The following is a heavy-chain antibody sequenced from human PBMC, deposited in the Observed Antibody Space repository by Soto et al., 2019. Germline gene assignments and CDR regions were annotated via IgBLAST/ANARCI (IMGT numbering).Heavy chain of an antibody. CDR3: AASSRPMTTVTTATNLPYYYYGMDV. D-gene: IGHD4-17*01. CDR1: GGSISSSSYY. J-gene: IGHJ6*02. Sequence: PSETLSLTCTVSGGSISSSSYYWGWIRQPPGKGLEWIGSIYYSGSTYYNPSLKSRVTISVDTSKNQFSLKLSSVTAADTAVYYCAASSRPMTTVTTATNLPYYYYGMDVWGQGTTVTVSS. CDR2: IYYSGST. V-gene: IGHV4-39*01.